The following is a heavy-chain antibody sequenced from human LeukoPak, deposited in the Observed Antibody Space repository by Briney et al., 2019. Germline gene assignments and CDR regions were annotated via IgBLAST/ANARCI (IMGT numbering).Heavy chain of an antibody. Sequence: PGGSLRLSCAASGFTFSNYALYWVRQAPGRGLQWVSLISYDGINKYYSDSVKGRFTISRDNSKNTLYLQMNSLRAEDTAVYYCAKSSTKSSGWFKGRSYWFDPWGQGTLVTVSS. CDR3: AKSSTKSSGWFKGRSYWFDP. J-gene: IGHJ5*02. CDR2: ISYDGINK. D-gene: IGHD6-19*01. V-gene: IGHV3-30*04. CDR1: GFTFSNYA.